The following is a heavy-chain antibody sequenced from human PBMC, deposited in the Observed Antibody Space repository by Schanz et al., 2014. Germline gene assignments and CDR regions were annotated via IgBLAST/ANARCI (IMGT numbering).Heavy chain of an antibody. D-gene: IGHD6-13*01. J-gene: IGHJ4*02. V-gene: IGHV3-23*01. Sequence: EVHLLESGGGLVPPGGSLRLSCAASGFNFSDYAMCWVRQAPGKGLEWVAAISGGGGTTYYTDPVKGRFTISRDNSKNTLYLQMNSLRAEDTAVYYCARGLIAAAGGAFDYWGQGTLVAVSA. CDR2: ISGGGGTT. CDR3: ARGLIAAAGGAFDY. CDR1: GFNFSDYA.